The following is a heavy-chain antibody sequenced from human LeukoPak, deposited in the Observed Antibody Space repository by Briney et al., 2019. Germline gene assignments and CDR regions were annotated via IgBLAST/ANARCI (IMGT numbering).Heavy chain of an antibody. CDR2: ISWNSGSI. V-gene: IGHV3-9*01. J-gene: IGHJ6*02. Sequence: PGGSLRLSCAASGFTFDDYAMHWVRQAPGKGLEWVSGISWNSGSIGYADSVKSRFTISRDNAKNSLYLQMNSLRAEDTALYYCAKEYSSSYYYYYGMDVWGQGTTVTVSS. D-gene: IGHD6-19*01. CDR1: GFTFDDYA. CDR3: AKEYSSSYYYYYGMDV.